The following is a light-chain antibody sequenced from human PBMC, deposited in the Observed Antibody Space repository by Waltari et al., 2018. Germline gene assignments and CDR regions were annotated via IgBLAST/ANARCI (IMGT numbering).Light chain of an antibody. CDR1: ILPKNF. J-gene: IGLJ2*01. Sequence: SYELTQPSSVSVSPGQTARNTCSGDILPKNFARWFQQKPGQAPLLVIYNDSERPSGIPERFSGSSSGTTVTLTISGAQIEDEADYFCYSTANNSPVVFGGGTRLTVL. CDR3: YSTANNSPVV. V-gene: IGLV3-27*01. CDR2: NDS.